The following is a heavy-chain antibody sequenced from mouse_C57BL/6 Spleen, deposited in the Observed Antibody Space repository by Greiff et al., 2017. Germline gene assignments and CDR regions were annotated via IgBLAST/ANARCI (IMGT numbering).Heavy chain of an antibody. CDR3: ARKYYYGSIDYFDY. D-gene: IGHD1-1*01. J-gene: IGHJ2*01. CDR2: INPNNGGT. Sequence: EVQLQQSGPELVKPGASVKMSCKASGYTFTDYNMHWVKQSHGKSLEWIGYINPNNGGTSYNQKIKGKATLTVNKSSSTAYMELRSLTSEDSAVYYCARKYYYGSIDYFDYWGQGTTLTVSS. CDR1: GYTFTDYN. V-gene: IGHV1-22*01.